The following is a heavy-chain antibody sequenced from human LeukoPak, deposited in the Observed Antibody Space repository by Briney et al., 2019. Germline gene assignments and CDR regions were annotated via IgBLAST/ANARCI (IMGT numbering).Heavy chain of an antibody. Sequence: GASVKVSCKASGYTFTRYYMNWVRQAPGQGLEWMGWINPNSGGTNYAQKFQGRVTMTRDTSISTAYMELSRLRSDDTAVYYCARDGGSYYYYGMDVWGQGTTVTVSS. V-gene: IGHV1-2*02. CDR2: INPNSGGT. CDR3: ARDGGSYYYYGMDV. CDR1: GYTFTRYY. J-gene: IGHJ6*02. D-gene: IGHD4-23*01.